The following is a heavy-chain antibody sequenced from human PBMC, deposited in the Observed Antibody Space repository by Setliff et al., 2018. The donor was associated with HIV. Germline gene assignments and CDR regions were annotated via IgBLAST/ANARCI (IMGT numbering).Heavy chain of an antibody. CDR1: GDSINNNNYY. CDR2: VFYTGST. D-gene: IGHD3-10*01. J-gene: IGHJ3*01. V-gene: IGHV4-39*01. Sequence: SETLSLTCSVSGDSINNNNYYWGWIRQPPGKGLEWIASVFYTGSTYYRPSLKSRVTLSVELSKNHFSLELTSVTAADTAVYYCARQSYYVTGSFYTDVFDLWGQGTVVT. CDR3: ARQSYYVTGSFYTDVFDL.